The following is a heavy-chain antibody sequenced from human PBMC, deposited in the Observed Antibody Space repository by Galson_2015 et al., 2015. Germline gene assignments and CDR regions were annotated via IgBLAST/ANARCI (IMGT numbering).Heavy chain of an antibody. CDR1: GFIFSDYY. CDR3: AISGKSAGHRSIDY. D-gene: IGHD4-23*01. J-gene: IGHJ4*02. V-gene: IGHV3-72*01. Sequence: SLRLSCAPSGFIFSDYYMDWVRQAPGKGLEWVARIRDKPNGFTTEYAASVKGRFTTSRDDSKNSLFLQMNSLITEDTAVYYCAISGKSAGHRSIDYWGQGTLVTVSS. CDR2: IRDKPNGFTT.